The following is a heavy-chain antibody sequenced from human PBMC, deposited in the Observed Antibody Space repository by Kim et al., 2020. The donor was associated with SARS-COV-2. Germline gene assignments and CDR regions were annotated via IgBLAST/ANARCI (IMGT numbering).Heavy chain of an antibody. CDR3: ARSRFPIVGIAAAGTFFDY. Sequence: KGTFTNTRDNAKNSMYLQMNSLRAEDTAVYYCARSRFPIVGIAAAGTFFDYWGQGTLVTVSS. D-gene: IGHD6-13*01. V-gene: IGHV3-11*06. J-gene: IGHJ4*02.